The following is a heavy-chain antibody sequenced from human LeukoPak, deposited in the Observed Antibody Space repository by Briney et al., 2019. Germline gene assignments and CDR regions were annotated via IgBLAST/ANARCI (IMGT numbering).Heavy chain of an antibody. CDR3: AVVNGGYSYGLEFDS. Sequence: VASVKVSCTASGYTFTSYGMNWVRQAPGQGLEWMGWINPNSGGTNYAQKFQGRVTMTRDTSISTAYMELSRLRSDDTAVYYCAVVNGGYSYGLEFDSWGQGTLVTVSS. CDR2: INPNSGGT. J-gene: IGHJ4*02. D-gene: IGHD5-18*01. V-gene: IGHV1-2*02. CDR1: GYTFTSYG.